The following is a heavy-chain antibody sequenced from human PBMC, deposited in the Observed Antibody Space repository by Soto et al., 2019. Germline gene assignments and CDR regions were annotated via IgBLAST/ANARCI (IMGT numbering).Heavy chain of an antibody. Sequence: PGGSLRLSCAASGFTFSSYWMSWVRQAPGKGLEWVANIKQDGSEKYYVDSVKGRFTISRDNAKNSLYLQMNSLRAEDTAVYYCARAPRLRFLEWQPFAQVYYFDYWGQGTLVTVSS. J-gene: IGHJ4*02. V-gene: IGHV3-7*05. CDR1: GFTFSSYW. CDR2: IKQDGSEK. D-gene: IGHD3-3*01. CDR3: ARAPRLRFLEWQPFAQVYYFDY.